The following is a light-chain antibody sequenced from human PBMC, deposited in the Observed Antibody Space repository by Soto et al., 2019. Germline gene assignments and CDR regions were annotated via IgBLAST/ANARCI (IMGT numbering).Light chain of an antibody. Sequence: EIVVTQSPATLSLYPGERATLSCRASQSVGSSFAWYQQRPGQAPRLLIYDASHRAIDIPARFSGSGSATDNTLSIGSLEPEDFAVYYCQQRSNWPITLGHGTRLEMK. V-gene: IGKV3-11*01. CDR3: QQRSNWPIT. J-gene: IGKJ5*01. CDR2: DAS. CDR1: QSVGSS.